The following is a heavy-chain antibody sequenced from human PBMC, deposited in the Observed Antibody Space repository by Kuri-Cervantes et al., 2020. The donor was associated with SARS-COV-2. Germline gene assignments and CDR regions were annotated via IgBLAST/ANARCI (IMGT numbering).Heavy chain of an antibody. Sequence: GSLRLSCAVSGYSISSGYYWGWVRQPPGKGLEWIGSIYHSGSTYYNPSLKSRVTISVDTSKNQFSLKLSSVTAADTAVYYCARSVLRGYGCLDIWGQGTMVTVSS. V-gene: IGHV4-38-2*01. D-gene: IGHD4-17*01. CDR2: IYHSGST. CDR1: GYSISSGYY. J-gene: IGHJ3*02. CDR3: ARSVLRGYGCLDI.